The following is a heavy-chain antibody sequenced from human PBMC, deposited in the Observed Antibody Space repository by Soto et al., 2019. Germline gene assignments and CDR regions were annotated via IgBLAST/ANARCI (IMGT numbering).Heavy chain of an antibody. Sequence: SLRLSCAASGFTFRNHWIHWVRQAPGKGLVWVAHIDNDGTGTTYADSVKGRFTISRDNAGNTVYLQMNSLRVEDTAVYYCTRDSSLSFDCWGQGALVTVSS. V-gene: IGHV3-74*01. J-gene: IGHJ4*02. CDR3: TRDSSLSFDC. CDR2: IDNDGTGT. CDR1: GFTFRNHW.